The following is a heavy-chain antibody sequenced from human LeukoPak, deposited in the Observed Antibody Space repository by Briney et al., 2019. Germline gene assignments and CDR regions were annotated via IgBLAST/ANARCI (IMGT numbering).Heavy chain of an antibody. CDR2: IIPMFDTT. D-gene: IGHD3-16*02. CDR3: ARLGDFVWGSYRPGFDH. V-gene: IGHV1-69*05. CDR1: GGTFGSYV. J-gene: IGHJ4*02. Sequence: ASVKVSCKASGGTFGSYVINWVRQAPGQGLEWMGGIIPMFDTTYYAQKFQGRVTMTRDTSISTAYMELSRLRSDDTAVYYCARLGDFVWGSYRPGFDHWGQGTLVTVSS.